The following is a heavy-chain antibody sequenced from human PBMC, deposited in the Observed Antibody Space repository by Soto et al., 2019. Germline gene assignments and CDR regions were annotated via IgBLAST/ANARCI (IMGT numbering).Heavy chain of an antibody. CDR1: GYTFTGYD. V-gene: IGHV1-2*04. CDR2: INPNSGGT. D-gene: IGHD1-1*01. J-gene: IGHJ4*02. Sequence: ASVKVSCKASGYTFTGYDMHWVRQAPGQGLEWMGWINPNSGGTNYAQKFQGWVTMTRDTSISTAYMELRSLRSDDTAVYYCARVSPPTPVILWGQRTLVSLSS. CDR3: ARVSPPTPVIL.